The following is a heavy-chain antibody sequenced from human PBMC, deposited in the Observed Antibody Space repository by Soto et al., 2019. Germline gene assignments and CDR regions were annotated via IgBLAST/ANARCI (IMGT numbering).Heavy chain of an antibody. CDR1: GFTFSSYA. V-gene: IGHV3-23*01. CDR2: ISGSGGST. D-gene: IGHD4-17*01. CDR3: ASLYGDYEYFQH. Sequence: VQLLESGGGLVQPGGSLRLSCAASGFTFSSYAMSWVRQAPGKGLEWVSAISGSGGSTYYADSVKGRFTISRDNSKNTLYLQMNSLRAEDTAVYYCASLYGDYEYFQHWGQGTLVTVSS. J-gene: IGHJ1*01.